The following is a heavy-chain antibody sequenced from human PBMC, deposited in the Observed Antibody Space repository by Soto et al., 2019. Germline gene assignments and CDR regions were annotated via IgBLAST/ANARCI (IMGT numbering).Heavy chain of an antibody. CDR3: ARAYDCSFDWFDP. J-gene: IGHJ5*02. V-gene: IGHV4-4*02. D-gene: IGHD2-21*02. CDR2: IYHSGST. Sequence: QVQLQESGPGLVQPSGTLSLTCAVSGGSISSTNWWSWVRQPPGKGLEWIGEIYHSGSTNYNPSLKSRVIISVYKSKNQFSLKLSSVTGADTAVYYCARAYDCSFDWFDPWGQGTLVTVSS. CDR1: GGSISSTNW.